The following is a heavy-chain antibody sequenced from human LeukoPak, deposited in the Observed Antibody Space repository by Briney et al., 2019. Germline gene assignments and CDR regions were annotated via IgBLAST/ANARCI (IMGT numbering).Heavy chain of an antibody. CDR3: AKSANIAEAGNFDN. D-gene: IGHD6-13*01. Sequence: GGSLRLSCAASGFTFSNYGMHWVCQAPGKGLEWVAFIRYDGSYKYYADSVKGRFTISRDNSKNTLFLQMNSPRVGDTAVYYCAKSANIAEAGNFDNWGQGTLVTVSS. CDR2: IRYDGSYK. J-gene: IGHJ4*02. CDR1: GFTFSNYG. V-gene: IGHV3-30*02.